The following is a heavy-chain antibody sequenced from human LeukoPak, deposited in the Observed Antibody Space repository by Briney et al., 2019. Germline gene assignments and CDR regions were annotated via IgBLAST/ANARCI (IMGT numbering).Heavy chain of an antibody. J-gene: IGHJ4*02. D-gene: IGHD2-15*01. Sequence: SETLSLTCTVSGGSISSGGYSWSWIRQHPGKGLEWIGYIYYSGSTYYNPSLKSRVTISVDTSKNQFSLKLSSVTAADTAVYYCARDTAASGIDYWGQGTLVTVSS. CDR3: ARDTAASGIDY. CDR2: IYYSGST. CDR1: GGSISSGGYS. V-gene: IGHV4-31*03.